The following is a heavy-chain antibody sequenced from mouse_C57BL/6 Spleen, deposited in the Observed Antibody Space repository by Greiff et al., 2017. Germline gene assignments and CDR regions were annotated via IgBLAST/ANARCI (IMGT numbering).Heavy chain of an antibody. J-gene: IGHJ2*01. CDR1: GYAFSSSW. CDR3: ARQVRRRGFDY. V-gene: IGHV1-82*01. D-gene: IGHD3-2*02. CDR2: IYPGDGDT. Sequence: VQLQQSGPELVKPGASVKISCKASGYAFSSSWMNWVKQRPGKGLEWIGRIYPGDGDTNYNGKFKGKATLTADKASSTAYMQLSSLTSEDSAVXSCARQVRRRGFDYWGQGTTLTVSS.